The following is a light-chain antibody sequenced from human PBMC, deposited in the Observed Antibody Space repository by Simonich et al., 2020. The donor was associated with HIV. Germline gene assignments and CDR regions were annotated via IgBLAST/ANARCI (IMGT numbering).Light chain of an antibody. V-gene: IGKV4-1*01. CDR1: QSVLYSSNNKNH. CDR2: WAS. J-gene: IGKJ4*01. Sequence: DIVMTQSPDSLAVSLGERATINCKSSQSVLYSSNNKNHFAWYQQKPGHPPRLLIYWASTREAGVPDRFSGSGSGTDFTLTISSLQAEDVAVYYCQQYYSTPLTFGGGTKVEIK. CDR3: QQYYSTPLT.